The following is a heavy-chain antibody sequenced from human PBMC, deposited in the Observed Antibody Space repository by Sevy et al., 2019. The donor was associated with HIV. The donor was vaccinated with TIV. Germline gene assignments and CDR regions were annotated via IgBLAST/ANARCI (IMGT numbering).Heavy chain of an antibody. Sequence: ASVKVSCKASGYTFTSYYMHWVRQAPGQGLEWMGIINPSGGSTSYAQKFQGRVTMTRDTSTSTVYMELSSLRSEDTAWYYCARDSSAYYYGWGRGAFDIWGQGTMVTVSS. CDR1: GYTFTSYY. D-gene: IGHD3-10*01. CDR3: ARDSSAYYYGWGRGAFDI. J-gene: IGHJ3*02. V-gene: IGHV1-46*01. CDR2: INPSGGST.